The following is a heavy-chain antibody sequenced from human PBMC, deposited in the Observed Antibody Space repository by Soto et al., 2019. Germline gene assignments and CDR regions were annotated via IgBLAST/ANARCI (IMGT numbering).Heavy chain of an antibody. CDR2: ITGSGGAV. J-gene: IGHJ4*02. Sequence: LSLTCTASGFNFSGSEMNWFRQTPGKGLEWLAYITGSGGAVFHADSVKGRFSISRDNAKNSLFLEMNTLTADDAGVYYCAKVAPFILGSPIWGQGTLVTVSS. V-gene: IGHV3-48*03. CDR3: AKVAPFILGSPI. CDR1: GFNFSGSE. D-gene: IGHD2-21*01.